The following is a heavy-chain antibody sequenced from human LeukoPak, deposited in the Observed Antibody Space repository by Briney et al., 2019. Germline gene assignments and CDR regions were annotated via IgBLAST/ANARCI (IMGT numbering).Heavy chain of an antibody. CDR2: INPNSGGT. Sequence: ASVKVSCKASGYTFTGYYMHWVRQAPGQGLEWMGWINPNSGGTNYAQKFQGRVTMTRDTSISTAYMELSRLRSDDTAVYYCARDHNYDFWSGYYRGSDYYYYMDVWGKGTTVTVSS. CDR1: GYTFTGYY. V-gene: IGHV1-2*02. D-gene: IGHD3-3*01. CDR3: ARDHNYDFWSGYYRGSDYYYYMDV. J-gene: IGHJ6*03.